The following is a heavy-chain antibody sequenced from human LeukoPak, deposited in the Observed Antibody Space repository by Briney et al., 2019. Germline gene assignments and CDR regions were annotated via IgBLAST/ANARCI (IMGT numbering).Heavy chain of an antibody. D-gene: IGHD4-23*01. V-gene: IGHV4-4*02. CDR3: AGFPTVVTHRGAFDI. CDR2: IYHSGST. Sequence: SETLSLTCAVSGGSISSSNWWSWVRQPPGKGLEWIGEIYHSGSTNYNPSLKSRVTISVDKSKNQFSLKLSSVTAADTAVYYCAGFPTVVTHRGAFDIWGQGTTVTVSS. CDR1: GGSISSSNW. J-gene: IGHJ3*02.